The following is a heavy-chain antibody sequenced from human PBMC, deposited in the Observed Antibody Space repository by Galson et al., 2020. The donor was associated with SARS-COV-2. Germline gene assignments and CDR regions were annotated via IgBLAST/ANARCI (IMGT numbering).Heavy chain of an antibody. V-gene: IGHV4-59*13. Sequence: SETLSLTCTVSGGSISTYYWSWIRQPPGKGLEWIGYTYYSGSPNTNPSLKTRVTISVDTPKNQFSLKLSSVTAADTAVYYCARGFDLWGPGTLVTVSS. CDR3: ARGFDL. CDR2: TYYSGSP. CDR1: GGSISTYY. J-gene: IGHJ2*01.